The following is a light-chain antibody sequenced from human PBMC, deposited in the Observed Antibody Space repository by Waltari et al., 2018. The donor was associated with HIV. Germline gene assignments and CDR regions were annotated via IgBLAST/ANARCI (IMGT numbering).Light chain of an antibody. V-gene: IGLV2-14*03. CDR1: SSDIGAYEY. Sequence: QSALTQPASVSGSPGQSITISCTGTSSDIGAYEYVSWYRKHPDKAPQLLIYDVFYRPSGVFHRFSGSKSGNTASLTISGLQAEDEAVYSCSSYTTTNTIIFGGGTKLTVL. CDR2: DVF. J-gene: IGLJ2*01. CDR3: SSYTTTNTII.